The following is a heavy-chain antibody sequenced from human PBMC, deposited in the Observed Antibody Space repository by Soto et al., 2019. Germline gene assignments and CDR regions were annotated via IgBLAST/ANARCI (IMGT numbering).Heavy chain of an antibody. D-gene: IGHD3-22*01. CDR1: GGSISSYY. J-gene: IGHJ5*02. CDR3: ARLHYYDSSGYVRGFDP. Sequence: SETLSLTCTVSGGSISSYYWSWIRQPPGKGLEWIGYIYYSGSANYNPSLKSRVTISVDTSKNQFSLKLSSVTAADTAVYYCARLHYYDSSGYVRGFDPWGQGTLVNV. V-gene: IGHV4-59*01. CDR2: IYYSGSA.